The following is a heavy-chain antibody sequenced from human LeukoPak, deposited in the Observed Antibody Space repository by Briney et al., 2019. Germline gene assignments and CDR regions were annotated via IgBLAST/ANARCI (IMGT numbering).Heavy chain of an antibody. V-gene: IGHV4-59*01. J-gene: IGHJ4*02. CDR1: GGSISSYY. Sequence: SETLSLTCTVSGGSISSYYWNWIRQPPGKGLEWIGYIYYSGSTNYNPSLKSRVTISVDTSKNQFSLKLSSVTAADTAVYYCARLNGDYGGFDYWGQGTLVTVSS. D-gene: IGHD4-17*01. CDR3: ARLNGDYGGFDY. CDR2: IYYSGST.